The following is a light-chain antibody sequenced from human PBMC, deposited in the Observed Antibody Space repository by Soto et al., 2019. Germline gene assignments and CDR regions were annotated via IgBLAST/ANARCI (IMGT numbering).Light chain of an antibody. CDR3: QQYDTSPYT. CDR1: QSVSSTY. J-gene: IGKJ2*01. Sequence: EIVLTQSPGPLSLSPGERATLSCRASQSVSSTYLAWYQQKPGQAPRLLIYGASSRATGIPDRFSGSGSGTDFTLTISRLEPEDFAVYYCQQYDTSPYTFGQGTKLEI. V-gene: IGKV3-20*01. CDR2: GAS.